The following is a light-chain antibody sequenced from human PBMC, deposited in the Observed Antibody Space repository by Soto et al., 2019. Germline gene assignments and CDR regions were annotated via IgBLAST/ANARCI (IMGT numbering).Light chain of an antibody. Sequence: ELVLKQSPGTLSLSPGERATLSCRASQSVSSSNLAWSQQKPGQGPRLLIHVASSRATGIPDRFSGSGSVTDFTLTISRLEPEDFAVYFFQQYGNSLTRTFGQGTKVEIE. CDR3: QQYGNSLTRT. J-gene: IGKJ1*01. CDR2: VAS. CDR1: QSVSSSN. V-gene: IGKV3-20*01.